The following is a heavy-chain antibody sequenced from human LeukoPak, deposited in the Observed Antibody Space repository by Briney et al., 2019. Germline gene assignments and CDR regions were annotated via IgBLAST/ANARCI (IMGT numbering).Heavy chain of an antibody. V-gene: IGHV3-23*01. D-gene: IGHD3-16*02. Sequence: GGSLRLSCAASGFAFSFYAMSWLRQPSGKGLEWVSTINANSGTTSYAASVRGRFTISRDNSKNTLYLQMNSLRAEDTAIYYCARDIELSTWGLGTMVTVSS. CDR2: INANSGTT. J-gene: IGHJ3*01. CDR3: ARDIELST. CDR1: GFAFSFYA.